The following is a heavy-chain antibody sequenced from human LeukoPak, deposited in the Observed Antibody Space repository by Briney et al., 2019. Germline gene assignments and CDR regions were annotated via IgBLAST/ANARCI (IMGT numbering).Heavy chain of an antibody. Sequence: PGGSLRLSCAASGFTFSTFWMSWVRQAPGKGRESVANIKEARSEKYYVDSMEGRFTVSSDNAKNSLYLQMDSLRAEDTAVYYCARGGTFVSDYWGQGTLVTVSS. CDR1: GFTFSTFW. CDR3: ARGGTFVSDY. V-gene: IGHV3-7*01. D-gene: IGHD1-1*01. CDR2: IKEARSEK. J-gene: IGHJ4*02.